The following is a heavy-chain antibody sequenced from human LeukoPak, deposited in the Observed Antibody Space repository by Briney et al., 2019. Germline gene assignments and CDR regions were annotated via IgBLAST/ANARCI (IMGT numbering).Heavy chain of an antibody. Sequence: GGSLGLSCAGSGFTFSNNAMNWVRQAPGKGLEWVSYISSSSSTIYYADSVKGRFTTSRDNAKNSLYLQMNSLRVEDTAVYYCARRGDYVDSWGQGTLVTVSS. CDR1: GFTFSNNA. CDR2: ISSSSSTI. CDR3: ARRGDYVDS. V-gene: IGHV3-48*01. J-gene: IGHJ4*02.